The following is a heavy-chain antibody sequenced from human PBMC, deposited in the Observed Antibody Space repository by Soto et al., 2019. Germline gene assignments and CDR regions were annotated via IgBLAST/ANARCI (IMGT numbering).Heavy chain of an antibody. CDR1: GFTFSNYA. CDR2: ISGGGIDT. D-gene: IGHD6-13*01. Sequence: EVQLLESGGGLVQPGGSLRLSCAASGFTFSNYAMSWVRQAPGKGPEWVSGISGGGIDTYYVDSVKGRFIISRDNSRNTLYPKMSTVRADDAAVYYCAKEAAGIGGPLLDSWGQGTLVPVSS. J-gene: IGHJ5*01. CDR3: AKEAAGIGGPLLDS. V-gene: IGHV3-23*02.